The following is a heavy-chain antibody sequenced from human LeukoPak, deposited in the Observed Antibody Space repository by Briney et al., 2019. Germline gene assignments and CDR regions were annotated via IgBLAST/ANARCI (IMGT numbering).Heavy chain of an antibody. CDR1: GGSISSSSYY. CDR3: ARHRFVWQWLIVDY. CDR2: IYYSGST. J-gene: IGHJ4*02. D-gene: IGHD6-19*01. V-gene: IGHV4-39*01. Sequence: SETLSLTCTVSGGSISSSSYYWGWIRQPPGKGLEWIGSIYYSGSTYYNPSLKSRVTISVDTSKNQFSLKLSSVTAADTAVYYCARHRFVWQWLIVDYWGQGTLVTVSS.